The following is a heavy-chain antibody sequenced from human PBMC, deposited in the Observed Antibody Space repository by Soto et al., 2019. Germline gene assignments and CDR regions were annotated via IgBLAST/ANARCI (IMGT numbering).Heavy chain of an antibody. V-gene: IGHV4-30-4*01. J-gene: IGHJ4*02. D-gene: IGHD2-15*01. Sequence: PSETLSLTCTVSGGSISSGDYYWSWIRQPPGKGLEWIGYIYYSGSTYYNPSLKSRVTISVDTSKNQFSLKLSSVTAADTAVYYCAGYSWVNGAIDYWGQGTLVTVSS. CDR3: AGYSWVNGAIDY. CDR2: IYYSGST. CDR1: GGSISSGDYY.